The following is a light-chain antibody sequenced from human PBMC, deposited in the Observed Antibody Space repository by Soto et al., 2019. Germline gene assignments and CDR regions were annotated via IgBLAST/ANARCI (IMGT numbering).Light chain of an antibody. V-gene: IGKV1-5*01. J-gene: IGKJ2*01. CDR3: QEYNSFWYT. Sequence: DIHMTQSPSTLSASVGDRVTITCRASQSLSGRLASYQQNPGRAPKLLIYDTSNLESGVPSRVSGSGSGTEFTLTISILQPVDFATYYCQEYNSFWYTFGQGNRLEIQ. CDR1: QSLSGR. CDR2: DTS.